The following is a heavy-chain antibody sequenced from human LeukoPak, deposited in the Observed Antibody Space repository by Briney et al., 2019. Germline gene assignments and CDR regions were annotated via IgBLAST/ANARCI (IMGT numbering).Heavy chain of an antibody. D-gene: IGHD2/OR15-2a*01. Sequence: SETLSLTCTVSGGSISSYYWSWIRQPPGKGLEWIAYTSDIGSIDYNPSLKSRVTISLDTSKNQFSLKLSSVTAADTAVYYCAGHHPRNTVDFWGQGTLVTVSS. CDR1: GGSISSYY. CDR2: TSDIGSI. V-gene: IGHV4-59*08. J-gene: IGHJ4*02. CDR3: AGHHPRNTVDF.